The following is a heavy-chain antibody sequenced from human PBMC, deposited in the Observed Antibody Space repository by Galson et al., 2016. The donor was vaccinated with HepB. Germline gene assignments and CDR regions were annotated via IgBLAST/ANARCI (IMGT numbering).Heavy chain of an antibody. CDR2: IGPTGANT. D-gene: IGHD4-11*01. CDR3: MRGGLQYYFDG. J-gene: IGHJ4*02. CDR1: GFTFSNYD. V-gene: IGHV3-21*01. Sequence: SLRLSCAASGFTFSNYDMNWVRQAPGQGLEWVWSIGPTGANTHSADSVKGRIAIARDKAKNSMYLQLNSLRDEDTAVYYCMRGGLQYYFDGWGQGALVTVSS.